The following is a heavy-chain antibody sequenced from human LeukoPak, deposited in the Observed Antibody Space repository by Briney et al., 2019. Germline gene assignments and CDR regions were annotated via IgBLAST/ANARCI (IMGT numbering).Heavy chain of an antibody. CDR2: IYHSGST. CDR1: GGSISSGGYS. Sequence: PSETLSLTCAVSGGSISSGGYSCSWIRQPPGKGLEWIGYIYHSGSTYYNPSLKSRFTISVDRSNNQFSLKLSSVTAADTAVYYCARGSGGYCGGDCYNVFDYWGQGTLVTVSS. CDR3: ARGSGGYCGGDCYNVFDY. V-gene: IGHV4-30-2*01. J-gene: IGHJ4*02. D-gene: IGHD2-21*02.